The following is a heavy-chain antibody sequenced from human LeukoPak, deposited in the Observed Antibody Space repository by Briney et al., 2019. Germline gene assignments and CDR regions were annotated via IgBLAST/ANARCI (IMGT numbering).Heavy chain of an antibody. D-gene: IGHD5-18*01. CDR1: GFTFSSYA. V-gene: IGHV3-23*01. CDR2: ISGSGGST. CDR3: AKDTAMVTNYYYYGMDV. J-gene: IGHJ6*02. Sequence: GGSLRLSCAASGFTFSSYAMSWVRQAPGKGLEWVSAISGSGGSTYYADSVKGRFTISRDNSKNTLYLQMNSLSAEDTAVYYCAKDTAMVTNYYYYGMDVWGQGTTVTVSS.